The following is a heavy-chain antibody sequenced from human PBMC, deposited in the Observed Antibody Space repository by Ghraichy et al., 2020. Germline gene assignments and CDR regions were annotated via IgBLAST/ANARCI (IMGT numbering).Heavy chain of an antibody. J-gene: IGHJ4*02. V-gene: IGHV3-21*01. Sequence: GGSLRLSCAASGFTFSSYSMNWVRQAPGKGLEWVSSISSSSSYIYYADSVKGRFTISRDNAKNSLYLQMNSLRAEDTAVYYCARGDGYRVNYFDYWGQGTLVTVSS. CDR1: GFTFSSYS. CDR3: ARGDGYRVNYFDY. D-gene: IGHD5-24*01. CDR2: ISSSSSYI.